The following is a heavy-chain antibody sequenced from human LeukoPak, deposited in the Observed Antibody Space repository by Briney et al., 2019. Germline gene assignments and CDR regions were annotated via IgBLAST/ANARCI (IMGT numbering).Heavy chain of an antibody. CDR2: ISWNSGSI. CDR1: GFTFDDYA. Sequence: PGGSLRLSCAASGFTFDDYAMHWVRQAPGKGLEWVSGISWNSGSIGYADSVKGRFTISRDNSKNTLYLQMNSLRAEDTAVYYCAREHIVVVSDGMDVWGQGTTVTVSS. J-gene: IGHJ6*02. V-gene: IGHV3-9*01. CDR3: AREHIVVVSDGMDV. D-gene: IGHD2-21*02.